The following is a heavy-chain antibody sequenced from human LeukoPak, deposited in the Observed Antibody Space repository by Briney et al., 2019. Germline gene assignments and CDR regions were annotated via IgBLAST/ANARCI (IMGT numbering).Heavy chain of an antibody. V-gene: IGHV3-66*02. D-gene: IGHD3-22*01. CDR3: ARERGYYDSSGYESVDY. CDR2: SYSGGST. J-gene: IGHJ4*02. Sequence: GGSLRLSCAASGFTVSSNYMSWVRQAPGKGLEGVSVSYSGGSTYYADSVKGRFTISRDNSKNTLYIQMNSLRAEETDVYYCARERGYYDSSGYESVDYWGQGTLVTVSS. CDR1: GFTVSSNY.